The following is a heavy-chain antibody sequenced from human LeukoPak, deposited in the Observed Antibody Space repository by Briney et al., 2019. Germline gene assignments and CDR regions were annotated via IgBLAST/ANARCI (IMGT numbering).Heavy chain of an antibody. CDR2: ISTTGGGT. D-gene: IGHD5-18*01. V-gene: IGHV3-23*01. CDR3: TKRGYSYEADY. CDR1: GFTFSTYA. J-gene: IGHJ4*02. Sequence: PGGSLRLSCVVSGFTFSTYAMRWVRQAPGKGLEWVSSISTTGGGTSYADSVKGRFTVSRDNSKNTLFLQMNNLRAEDTAVYYCTKRGYSYEADYWGQGTPVTVSS.